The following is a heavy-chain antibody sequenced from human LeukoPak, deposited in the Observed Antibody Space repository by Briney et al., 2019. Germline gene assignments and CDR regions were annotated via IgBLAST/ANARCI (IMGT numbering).Heavy chain of an antibody. CDR2: IYYSGST. Sequence: PSETLSLTCIVSGGSINSRSHYWGWIRQPPGKGLEWIGNIYYSGSTYYNPSLKSRVTISIDTSKNQFSLKLSSVTATDTAVYYCARADGDYSDSSGPYYFDYWGQGTLVSASS. CDR3: ARADGDYSDSSGPYYFDY. V-gene: IGHV4-39*01. CDR1: GGSINSRSHY. D-gene: IGHD3-22*01. J-gene: IGHJ4*02.